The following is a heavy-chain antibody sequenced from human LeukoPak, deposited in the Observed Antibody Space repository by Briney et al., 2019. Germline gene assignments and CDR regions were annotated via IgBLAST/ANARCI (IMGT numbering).Heavy chain of an antibody. J-gene: IGHJ4*02. CDR3: ARGRLGYCTNGVCYPHFDY. CDR2: INHSGST. D-gene: IGHD2-8*01. CDR1: GGSFSGYY. Sequence: SETLSLTCAVYGGSFSGYYWSWIRQPPGKGLEWIGEINHSGSTNYNPSLKSRVTISVDTSKNQFSLKLSSVTAADTAVYYRARGRLGYCTNGVCYPHFDYWGQGTLVTVSS. V-gene: IGHV4-34*01.